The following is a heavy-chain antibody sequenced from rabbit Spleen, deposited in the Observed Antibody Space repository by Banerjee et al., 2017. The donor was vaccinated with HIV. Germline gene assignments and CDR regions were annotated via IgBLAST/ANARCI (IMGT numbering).Heavy chain of an antibody. CDR2: IYTDSTDTT. CDR3: ARRHSSGSGFDL. D-gene: IGHD1-1*01. V-gene: IGHV1S40*01. J-gene: IGHJ4*01. Sequence: QSLEESGGDLVQPGGTLTLTCKASGLDFSSSYWIFWVRQAPGKGLEWIGCIYTDSTDTTVYASWAKGRFTISRSTSPNTVTLQLNSLTAADTAAYFCARRHSSGSGFDLWGQGTLVTVS. CDR1: GLDFSSSYW.